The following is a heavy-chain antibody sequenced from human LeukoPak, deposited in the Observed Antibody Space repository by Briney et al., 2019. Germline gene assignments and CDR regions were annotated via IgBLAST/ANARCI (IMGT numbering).Heavy chain of an antibody. CDR1: GYTFTGYY. V-gene: IGHV1-2*02. CDR3: ARGLYSSSGYYYGMDV. J-gene: IGHJ6*02. CDR2: INPNSGGT. Sequence: GASAKVSCKASGYTFTGYYMHWVRQAPGQGLEWMGWINPNSGGTNYAQKFQGRVTMTRDTSISTAYMELSRLRSDDTAVYYCARGLYSSSGYYYGMDVWGQGTTVTVSS. D-gene: IGHD6-6*01.